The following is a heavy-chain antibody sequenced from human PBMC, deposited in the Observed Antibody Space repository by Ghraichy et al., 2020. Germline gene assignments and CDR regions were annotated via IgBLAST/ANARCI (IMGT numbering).Heavy chain of an antibody. CDR3: AKLNDYVSVYDV. Sequence: GESLNIACGASGFSFRSDDMHWVRQAPGKGLEWVTLISDDGRHQFHADSVKGRFTVSRDNTQNMLYLEMNGLRTEDTGLYHCAKLNDYVSVYDVGRRGTVVTVS. J-gene: IGHJ3*01. V-gene: IGHV3-30*18. CDR1: GFSFRSDD. D-gene: IGHD4-17*01. CDR2: ISDDGRHQ.